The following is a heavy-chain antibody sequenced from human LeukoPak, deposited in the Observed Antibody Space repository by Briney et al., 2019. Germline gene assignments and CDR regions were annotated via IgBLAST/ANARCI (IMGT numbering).Heavy chain of an antibody. CDR3: ARHGGVAIAAEGIDY. J-gene: IGHJ4*02. CDR2: VCYSGST. Sequence: SETLSLTCTVSGGAFCSSTYYWGWIRQPPGRGLEGIGCVCYSGSTYYNPSLKSRVTISVDTSRNQFSLKLSSVTAADTAVYYCARHGGVAIAAEGIDYWGQGTLVTVSS. V-gene: IGHV4-39*01. CDR1: GGAFCSSTYY. D-gene: IGHD6-13*01.